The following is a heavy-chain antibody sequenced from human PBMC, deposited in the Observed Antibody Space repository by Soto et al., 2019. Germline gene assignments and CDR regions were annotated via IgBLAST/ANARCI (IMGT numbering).Heavy chain of an antibody. Sequence: SETLSLTCTVSGGSIISYYWSWIRQPPGKGLEWIGYIYYSGSTNYNPSLKSRVTISVDTSKNQFSLKLSSVTAADTAVYYCARLGYGGTYFDYWGQGTLVTVSS. CDR1: GGSIISYY. CDR3: ARLGYGGTYFDY. CDR2: IYYSGST. D-gene: IGHD4-17*01. V-gene: IGHV4-59*01. J-gene: IGHJ4*02.